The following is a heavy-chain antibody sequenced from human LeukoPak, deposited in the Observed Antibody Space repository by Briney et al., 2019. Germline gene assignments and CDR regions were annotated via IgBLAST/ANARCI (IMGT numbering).Heavy chain of an antibody. CDR3: ARTGYGDYGYYFDY. V-gene: IGHV4-61*01. J-gene: IGHJ4*02. CDR2: IYYSGST. D-gene: IGHD4-17*01. Sequence: NPSETLSHTCTVSGGSVSSGSYYWSWIRQPPGKGLEWIGYIYYSGSTNYNPSLKSRVTISVDTSKNQFSLKLSSVTAADTAVYYCARTGYGDYGYYFDYWGQGTLVTVSS. CDR1: GGSVSSGSYY.